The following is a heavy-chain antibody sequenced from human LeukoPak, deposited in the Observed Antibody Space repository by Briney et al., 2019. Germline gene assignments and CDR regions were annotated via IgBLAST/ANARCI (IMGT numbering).Heavy chain of an antibody. J-gene: IGHJ5*02. D-gene: IGHD1/OR15-1a*01. Sequence: TGGSLRLSCAASGFTFSSYWMSWVRQAPGKGLEWVSAISGSGGSTYYADSVKGRFTISRDNSKNTLYLQMNTLTTEDTALYYCARPVATYNWNNNWFDPWGQGTLVTVSS. V-gene: IGHV3-23*01. CDR2: ISGSGGST. CDR1: GFTFSSYW. CDR3: ARPVATYNWNNNWFDP.